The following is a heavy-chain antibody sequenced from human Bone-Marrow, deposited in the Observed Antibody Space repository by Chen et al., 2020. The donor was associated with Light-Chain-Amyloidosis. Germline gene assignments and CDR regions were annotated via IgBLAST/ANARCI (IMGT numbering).Heavy chain of an antibody. V-gene: IGHV5-51*01. CDR1: GYTFPNYW. CDR3: ARRRDGYNFDY. Sequence: EVQLEQSGPEVKKPGESLKISCKGSGYTFPNYWIGWVLQMPGKGLEWMGVIYPDASDSRYSPSFEGQVTISADKSITTAYLQWRSLKASDTAMYYCARRRDGYNFDYWGQGTLVTVSS. D-gene: IGHD5-12*01. CDR2: IYPDASDS. J-gene: IGHJ4*02.